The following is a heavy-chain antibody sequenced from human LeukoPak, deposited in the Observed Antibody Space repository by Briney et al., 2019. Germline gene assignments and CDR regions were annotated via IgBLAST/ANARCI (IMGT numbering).Heavy chain of an antibody. CDR1: GGSISSYY. CDR3: AREGAARNFDY. V-gene: IGHV4-59*01. CDR2: IYYSGST. Sequence: PSETLSLTFTVSGGSISSYYWSWIRQPPGKGLEWIGYIYYSGSTNYNPSLKSRVTISVDTSKNQFSLKLSSVTAADTAVYYSAREGAARNFDYWGQGILVTVSS. D-gene: IGHD6-6*01. J-gene: IGHJ4*02.